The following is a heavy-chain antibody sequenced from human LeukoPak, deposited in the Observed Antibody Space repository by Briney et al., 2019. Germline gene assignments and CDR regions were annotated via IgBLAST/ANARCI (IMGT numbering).Heavy chain of an antibody. Sequence: ASVKVSCKASGYTFTSNYMYWVRQAPGQGLEWMGIINPSGGTTRYAQKFQGRVTMTRDTSTSTLYMELSSLRSEDTAGYYCTRGVGVTIFGVGGQAFDIWGQGTMVTVSS. D-gene: IGHD3-3*01. V-gene: IGHV1-46*03. CDR3: TRGVGVTIFGVGGQAFDI. J-gene: IGHJ3*02. CDR1: GYTFTSNY. CDR2: INPSGGTT.